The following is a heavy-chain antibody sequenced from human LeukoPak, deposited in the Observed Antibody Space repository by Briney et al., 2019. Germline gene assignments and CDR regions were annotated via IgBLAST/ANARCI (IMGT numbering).Heavy chain of an antibody. CDR1: GYTFTSYG. V-gene: IGHV1-18*01. Sequence: ASVKVSCKASGYTFTSYGISWVRQAPGQGLEWMEWISAYNGNTNYAQKLPGRVTMTTDTSTSPAYMELRSLRSDDTAVYFCARVEERVNCFDPWGQGTLVTVSS. CDR3: ARVEERVNCFDP. D-gene: IGHD6-13*01. CDR2: ISAYNGNT. J-gene: IGHJ5*02.